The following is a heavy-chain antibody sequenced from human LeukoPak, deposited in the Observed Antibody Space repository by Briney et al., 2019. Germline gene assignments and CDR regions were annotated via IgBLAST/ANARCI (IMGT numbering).Heavy chain of an antibody. Sequence: GGSLRLSCAASGFTFSTYAMRWVRQAPGKGLEWVANIKQDGSEKYYVDSVKGRFTISRDNAKNSLYLQMSSLRAEDTAVYYCAREDWASEGAFDNWGQGTMVTVSS. D-gene: IGHD3/OR15-3a*01. J-gene: IGHJ3*02. CDR2: IKQDGSEK. CDR1: GFTFSTYA. CDR3: AREDWASEGAFDN. V-gene: IGHV3-7*01.